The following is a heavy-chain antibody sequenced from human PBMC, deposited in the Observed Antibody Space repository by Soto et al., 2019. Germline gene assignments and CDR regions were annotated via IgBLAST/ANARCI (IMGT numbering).Heavy chain of an antibody. CDR3: ARGGAARPFDYYYYYGMDV. CDR1: GDSVSSNSAA. V-gene: IGHV6-1*01. D-gene: IGHD6-6*01. CDR2: TYYRSKWYN. Sequence: SQTLSLTCAISGDSVSSNSAAWNWIRQSPSRGLEWLGRTYYRSKWYNDYAVSVKSRITINPDTSKNQFSLQLNSVTPEDTAVYYCARGGAARPFDYYYYYGMDVWGQGTLVTVSS. J-gene: IGHJ6*02.